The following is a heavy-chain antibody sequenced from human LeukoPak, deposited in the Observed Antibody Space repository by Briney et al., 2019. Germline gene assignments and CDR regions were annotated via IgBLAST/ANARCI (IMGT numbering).Heavy chain of an antibody. CDR1: GGSISSYY. V-gene: IGHV4-4*09. CDR2: ISTSGST. J-gene: IGHJ6*03. Sequence: KPSEPLSLSCTVSGGSISSYYCSWIRQPPGKGLEWIGYISTSGSTNYNPSLKSRVTISLDTSKNQSSLRLNSVTAADAAVYYCARLRNFEQNYYYMDVWGKGTTVTVSS. CDR3: ARLRNFEQNYYYMDV. D-gene: IGHD3-9*01.